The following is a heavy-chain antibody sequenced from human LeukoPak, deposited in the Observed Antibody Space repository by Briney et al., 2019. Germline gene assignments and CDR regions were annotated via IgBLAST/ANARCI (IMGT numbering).Heavy chain of an antibody. J-gene: IGHJ3*02. CDR1: GFTFSSYA. Sequence: PGGSLRLSCAASGFTFSSYAMHWVRQDPGKGLEWVAVISYDGSNKYYADSVKGRFIVSRDNFKNTVNLEMSSLRVEDTAVYYCVPEGFDIWGQGKMVTVSS. CDR2: ISYDGSNK. V-gene: IGHV3-30-3*01. CDR3: VPEGFDI.